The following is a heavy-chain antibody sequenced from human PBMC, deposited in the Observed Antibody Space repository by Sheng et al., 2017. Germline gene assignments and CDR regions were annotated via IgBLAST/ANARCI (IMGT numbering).Heavy chain of an antibody. D-gene: IGHD2-2*01. CDR3: AREYCSSTSCYAHYYYYMDV. V-gene: IGHV1-69*04. J-gene: IGHJ6*03. CDR2: IIPILGIA. CDR1: GGTFSSYA. Sequence: QVQLVQSGAEVKKPGSSVKVSCKASGGTFSSYAISWVRQAPGQGLEWMGGIIPILGIANYAQKFQGRVTITADKSTSTAYMELSSLRSEDTAVYYCAREYCSSTSCYAHYYYYMDVWGKGTTVTVSS.